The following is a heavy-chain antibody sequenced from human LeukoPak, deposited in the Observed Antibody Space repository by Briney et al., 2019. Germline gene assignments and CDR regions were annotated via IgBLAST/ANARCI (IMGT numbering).Heavy chain of an antibody. Sequence: GRSLRLSCAASGFTFSIYGMHWVRQAPGKGLEWVAVISYDGSNKYYADSVKGRFTISRDNSKNTLYLQMNSLRAEDTAVYYCAKDRGYCSSTSCTESYYYYYGMDVWGKGTTVTVSS. V-gene: IGHV3-30*18. CDR3: AKDRGYCSSTSCTESYYYYYGMDV. CDR1: GFTFSIYG. CDR2: ISYDGSNK. J-gene: IGHJ6*04. D-gene: IGHD2-2*01.